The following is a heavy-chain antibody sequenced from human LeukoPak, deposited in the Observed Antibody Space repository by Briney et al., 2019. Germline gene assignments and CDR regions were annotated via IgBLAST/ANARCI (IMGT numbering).Heavy chain of an antibody. Sequence: PSETLSLTCTVSGGSISSSSYYWGWIRQPTGKGLEWIGSIYYSGSTYYNPSLKSRVTISVDTSKNQFSLKLSSVTAADTAVYYCARTPRDGYNPLYFDYWGQGTLVTVSS. CDR2: IYYSGST. CDR3: ARTPRDGYNPLYFDY. D-gene: IGHD5-24*01. CDR1: GGSISSSSYY. V-gene: IGHV4-39*01. J-gene: IGHJ4*02.